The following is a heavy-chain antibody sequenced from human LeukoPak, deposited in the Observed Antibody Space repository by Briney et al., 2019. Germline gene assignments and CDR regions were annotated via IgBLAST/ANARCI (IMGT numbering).Heavy chain of an antibody. Sequence: PSETLSLTCTASGGSISGYFWTRIRQPAGKGLEWIGRIYSSGSNNYNPSLKSRVTMSLDTSKNHFSLNLTSVTAADTAVYYCAREPTSGREPTSGRPLDYWGQGTLVTVSS. CDR3: AREPTSGREPTSGRPLDY. V-gene: IGHV4-4*07. CDR2: IYSSGSN. CDR1: GGSISGYF. D-gene: IGHD5-12*01. J-gene: IGHJ4*02.